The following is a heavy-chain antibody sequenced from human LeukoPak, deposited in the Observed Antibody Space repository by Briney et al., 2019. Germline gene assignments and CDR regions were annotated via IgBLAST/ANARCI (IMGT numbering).Heavy chain of an antibody. CDR3: AKPHFDY. CDR1: GFTFNYYW. CDR2: IKEDGSEN. J-gene: IGHJ4*02. V-gene: IGHV3-7*01. Sequence: GGSLRLSCAASGFTFNYYWMSWVRQAPGKGLEWVANIKEDGSENYSVDSVEGRFTISRDNAKNSLYLQMNSLRAEDTAVYYCAKPHFDYWGQGALVTVSS.